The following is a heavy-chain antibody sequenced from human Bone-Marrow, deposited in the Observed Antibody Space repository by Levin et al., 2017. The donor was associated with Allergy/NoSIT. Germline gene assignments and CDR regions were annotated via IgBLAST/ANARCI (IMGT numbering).Heavy chain of an antibody. D-gene: IGHD7-27*01. CDR2: FDPEEDKT. J-gene: IGHJ4*02. V-gene: IGHV1-24*01. CDR3: ATDWGNWVLNT. CDR1: GKTFDDLS. Sequence: GASVKVSCKVSGKTFDDLSIYWVRLPAGKGLEWMGGFDPEEDKTVYAEKFQGRVTMTEDTSTDTAYMELSSLTSEDSAFYYCATDWGNWVLNTWGQGTLVLVSS.